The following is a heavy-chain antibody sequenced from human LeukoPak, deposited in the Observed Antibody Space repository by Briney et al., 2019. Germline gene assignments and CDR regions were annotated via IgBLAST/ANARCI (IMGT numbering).Heavy chain of an antibody. V-gene: IGHV4-61*02. J-gene: IGHJ4*02. CDR2: IYTSGST. CDR1: GGSISSGSYY. CDR3: AREGKITMIVYDY. D-gene: IGHD3-22*01. Sequence: ESGPGLVKPSQTLSLTCTVSGGSISSGSYYWSWIRQPAGKGLEWIGRIYTSGSTNYNPSLKSRVTISVDTSKNQFSLKLSSVTAADTAVYYCAREGKITMIVYDYWGQGTLVTVSS.